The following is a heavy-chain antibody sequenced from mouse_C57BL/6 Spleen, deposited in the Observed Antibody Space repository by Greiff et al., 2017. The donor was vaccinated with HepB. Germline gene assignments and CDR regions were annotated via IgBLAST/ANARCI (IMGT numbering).Heavy chain of an antibody. J-gene: IGHJ3*01. V-gene: IGHV5-16*01. CDR2: INYDGSST. D-gene: IGHD3-2*02. CDR1: GFTFSDYY. CDR3: ARLDSSGYVWFAY. Sequence: EVKLMESEGGLVQPGSSMKLSCTASGFTFSDYYMAWVRQVPEKGLEWVANINYDGSSTYYLDSLKSRFIISRDNAKNILYLQMSSLKSEDTATYYCARLDSSGYVWFAYWGQGTLVTVSA.